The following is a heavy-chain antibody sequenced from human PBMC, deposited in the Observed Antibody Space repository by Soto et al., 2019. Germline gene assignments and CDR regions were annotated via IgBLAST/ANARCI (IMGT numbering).Heavy chain of an antibody. D-gene: IGHD6-6*01. CDR1: GGSFSGYY. CDR2: INHSGST. CDR3: ARVGSSLGVRIPPEFDY. J-gene: IGHJ4*02. V-gene: IGHV4-34*01. Sequence: SETLSLTCAVYGGSFSGYYWSWIRQPPGKGLEWIGEINHSGSTNYNPSLKSRVTISVDTSKNQFSLKLSSVTAADTAVCYCARVGSSLGVRIPPEFDYWGQGTLLTVSS.